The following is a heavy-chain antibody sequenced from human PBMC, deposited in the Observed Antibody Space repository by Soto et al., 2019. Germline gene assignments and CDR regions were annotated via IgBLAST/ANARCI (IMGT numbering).Heavy chain of an antibody. CDR3: ARGPPYSYDSSGESGFDY. CDR1: GGSIISYY. D-gene: IGHD3-22*01. Sequence: SETLSLTCTVSGGSIISYYWSWIRQPQGKGMEWIGYIYYSGSTNYNPSLKSRVTISVDTSKNQFSLKLSSVTAADTAVYFCARGPPYSYDSSGESGFDYWGQGTLVTVSS. J-gene: IGHJ4*02. V-gene: IGHV4-59*01. CDR2: IYYSGST.